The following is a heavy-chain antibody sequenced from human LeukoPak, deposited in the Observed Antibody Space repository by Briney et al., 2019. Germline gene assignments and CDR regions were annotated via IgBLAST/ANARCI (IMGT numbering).Heavy chain of an antibody. V-gene: IGHV4-61*05. CDR3: ARLLGGAYAFDI. J-gene: IGHJ3*02. CDR1: GGSISSSSYY. CDR2: IYTSGST. D-gene: IGHD1-26*01. Sequence: PSETLSLTCTVSGGSISSSSYYWGWIRQPPGKGLEWIGRIYTSGSTNYNPSLKSRVTMSVDTSKNQFSLKLSSVTAADTAVYYCARLLGGAYAFDIWGQGTMVTVSS.